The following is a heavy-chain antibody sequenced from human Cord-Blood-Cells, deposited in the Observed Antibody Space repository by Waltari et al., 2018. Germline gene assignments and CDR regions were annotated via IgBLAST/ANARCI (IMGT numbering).Heavy chain of an antibody. CDR3: ARGVYNWNYFDY. Sequence: QVQLVESGGGVVQPGRSLRLSCAASGFPFSSYAMHWVRQAPGKGLEWVAVISYDGSNKYYADSVKGRFTISRDNSKNTLYLQMNSLRAEDTAVYYCARGVYNWNYFDYRGQGTLVTVSS. D-gene: IGHD1-20*01. V-gene: IGHV3-30-3*01. J-gene: IGHJ4*02. CDR2: ISYDGSNK. CDR1: GFPFSSYA.